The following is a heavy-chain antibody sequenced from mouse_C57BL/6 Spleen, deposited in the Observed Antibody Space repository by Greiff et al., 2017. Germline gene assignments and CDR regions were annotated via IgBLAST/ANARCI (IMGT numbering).Heavy chain of an antibody. V-gene: IGHV1-69*01. J-gene: IGHJ2*01. CDR2: IDPSDSYT. D-gene: IGHD1-1*02. CDR3: ARYGHFDY. Sequence: VQLQQPGAELVMPGASVKLSCKASGYTFTSYWMHWVKQRPGQGLEWIGEIDPSDSYTNYNQKFKGKSTLTVDKSSSTAYMQLSSLTSEDSAVYYCARYGHFDYWGQGTTLPVSS. CDR1: GYTFTSYW.